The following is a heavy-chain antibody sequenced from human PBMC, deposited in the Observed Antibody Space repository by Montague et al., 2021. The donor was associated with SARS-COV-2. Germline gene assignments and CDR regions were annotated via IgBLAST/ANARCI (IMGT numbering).Heavy chain of an antibody. Sequence: SETLSLTCAVSGGSVCSNADHRSSDYRAWVRQSSGRGLEWIGSVHWRGQTWQNPSFRGRLTMSVDTSKNSVSLRLTAMTAADTARYYCTGQRWRGRFDPWGLGTLVIVSS. CDR1: GGSVCSNADHRSSDY. J-gene: IGHJ5*02. D-gene: IGHD2-15*01. CDR3: TGQRWRGRFDP. V-gene: IGHV4-39*01. CDR2: VHWRGQT.